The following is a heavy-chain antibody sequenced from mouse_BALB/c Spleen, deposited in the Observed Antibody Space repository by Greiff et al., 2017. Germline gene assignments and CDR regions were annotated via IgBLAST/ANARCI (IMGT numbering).Heavy chain of an antibody. Sequence: VQLQQSGAELVRPGSSVKISCKASGYAFSSYWMNWVKQRPGQGLEWIGQIYPGDGDTNYNGKFKGKATLTADKSSSTAYMQLSSLTSEDSAVYFCARWTGNAMDYWGQGTSVTVSS. J-gene: IGHJ4*01. CDR2: IYPGDGDT. CDR3: ARWTGNAMDY. D-gene: IGHD4-1*01. V-gene: IGHV1-80*01. CDR1: GYAFSSYW.